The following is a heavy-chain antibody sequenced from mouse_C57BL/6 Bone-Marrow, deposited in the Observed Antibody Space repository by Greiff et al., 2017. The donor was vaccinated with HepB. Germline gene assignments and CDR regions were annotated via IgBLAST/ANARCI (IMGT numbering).Heavy chain of an antibody. CDR3: AEGIYGNYLYYAMDY. D-gene: IGHD2-1*01. CDR2: IDPEDGET. J-gene: IGHJ4*01. Sequence: VQLQQSGAELVKPGASVKLSCTASGFNIKDYYMHWVKQRTEQGLEWIGRIDPEDGETKYDPKFQGKATITADTSSNTAYLQLSSLTSEDTAVYYCAEGIYGNYLYYAMDYWGQGTSVTVSS. V-gene: IGHV14-2*01. CDR1: GFNIKDYY.